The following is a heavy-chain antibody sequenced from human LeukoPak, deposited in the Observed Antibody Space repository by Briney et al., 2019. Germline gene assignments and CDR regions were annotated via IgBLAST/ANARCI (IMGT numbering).Heavy chain of an antibody. CDR2: IKSKTDGGTT. Sequence: PGGSLRLSCAASGFTFSNAWMSWVRQAPGKGLEWVGRIKSKTDGGTTDYAAPVKGRFTISRDDSKNMLYLQMNSLKTEDTAVYYCTTQCDSSGYYWGYFDYWGQGTLVTVSS. CDR3: TTQCDSSGYYWGYFDY. J-gene: IGHJ4*02. D-gene: IGHD3-22*01. CDR1: GFTFSNAW. V-gene: IGHV3-15*01.